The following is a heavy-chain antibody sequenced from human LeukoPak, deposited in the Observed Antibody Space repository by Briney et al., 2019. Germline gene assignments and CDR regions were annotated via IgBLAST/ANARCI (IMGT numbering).Heavy chain of an antibody. V-gene: IGHV1-8*03. Sequence: ASVKVSCKASGYTFTNYDIHWVRQATGQGLEWMGWMNPNSGHTGYAQKFQGRVAITMSTSISTAYMVLSSLTSKDTAVYYCVTAPSSPKKESGVLWFDPRGEGTLVTV. CDR3: VTAPSSPKKESGVLWFDP. CDR1: GYTFTNYD. CDR2: MNPNSGHT. J-gene: IGHJ5*02. D-gene: IGHD2/OR15-2a*01.